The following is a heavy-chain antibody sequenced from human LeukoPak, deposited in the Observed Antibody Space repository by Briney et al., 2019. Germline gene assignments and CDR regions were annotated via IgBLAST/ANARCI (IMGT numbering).Heavy chain of an antibody. J-gene: IGHJ4*02. D-gene: IGHD5-18*01. Sequence: GGTLRLSCAASGFTFSSYGMSWVRQAPGKGLEWVSAISGSGGSTYYADSVKGRFTISRDNSKNTLYLQMNSLRAEDTAVYYCAKENLGYSYGYDYWGQGTLVTVSS. CDR3: AKENLGYSYGYDY. CDR1: GFTFSSYG. V-gene: IGHV3-23*01. CDR2: ISGSGGST.